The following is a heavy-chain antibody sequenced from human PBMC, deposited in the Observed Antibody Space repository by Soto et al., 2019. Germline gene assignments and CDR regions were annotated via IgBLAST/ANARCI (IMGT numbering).Heavy chain of an antibody. Sequence: QVQLVESGGGVVQPGRSLRLSCAASGFTFSDYYMSWIRQAPGKGLEWVSYISSSGSTIYYADSVKGRFTISRDNAKNSLYLQMNSLRAEDTAVYYCARDKRYSSGWYTYYYYGMDVWGQGTTVTVSS. V-gene: IGHV3-11*01. CDR2: ISSSGSTI. D-gene: IGHD6-19*01. CDR3: ARDKRYSSGWYTYYYYGMDV. J-gene: IGHJ6*02. CDR1: GFTFSDYY.